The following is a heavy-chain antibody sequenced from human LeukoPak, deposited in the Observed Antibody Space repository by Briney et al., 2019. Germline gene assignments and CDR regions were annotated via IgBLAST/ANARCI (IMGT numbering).Heavy chain of an antibody. CDR3: AKDLPAAYFDC. J-gene: IGHJ4*02. Sequence: GGSLRLSCAASGFTFSSYGMHWVRQAPGKGLEWVAFIRYDESTKFYADSVKGRFTISRDNSKTTLYLQMNSLRAEDTAVYYCAKDLPAAYFDCWGQGTLVTVSS. V-gene: IGHV3-30*02. CDR2: IRYDESTK. D-gene: IGHD2-2*01. CDR1: GFTFSSYG.